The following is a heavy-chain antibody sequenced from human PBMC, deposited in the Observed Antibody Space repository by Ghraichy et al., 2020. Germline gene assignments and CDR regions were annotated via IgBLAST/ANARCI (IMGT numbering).Heavy chain of an antibody. V-gene: IGHV4-39*01. Sequence: SETLSLTCTVSGGSISSSSYYWGWIRQPPGKGLEWIGSIYYSGSTYYNPSLKSRVTISVDTSKNQFSLKLSSVTAADTAVYYCARRGQQLDGGYYYYYMDVWGKGTTVTVSS. CDR2: IYYSGST. J-gene: IGHJ6*03. CDR1: GGSISSSSYY. D-gene: IGHD6-13*01. CDR3: ARRGQQLDGGYYYYYMDV.